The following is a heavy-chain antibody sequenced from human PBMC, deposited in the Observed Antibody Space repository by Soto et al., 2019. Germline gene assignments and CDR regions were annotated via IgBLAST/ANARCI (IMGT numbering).Heavy chain of an antibody. CDR2: LSNGGST. CDR3: ATLGVPVGWGSSHFAL. D-gene: IGHD3-16*01. J-gene: IGHJ4*02. Sequence: QLQLQEPGPGLVKPSETLSLTCIVSGASITRTTYYWGWIRQAPGKRLEWIGSLSNGGSTSYNPALAGRVTLSVDTSKNTCSLTLTSVPAADTAVYYCATLGVPVGWGSSHFALWGPGALVTVSS. CDR1: GASITRTTYY. V-gene: IGHV4-39*02.